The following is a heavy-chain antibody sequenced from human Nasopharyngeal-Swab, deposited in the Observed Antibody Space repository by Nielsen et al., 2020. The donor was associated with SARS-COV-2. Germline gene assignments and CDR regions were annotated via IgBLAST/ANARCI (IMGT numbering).Heavy chain of an antibody. Sequence: SVKVSCKASGGTFSSYAISWVRQAPGQGLEWMGGIIPIFGTANYAQKFQGRVTITADKSTSTAYMELSSLRSEDTAVYYVARERTPRPPGIVVGLDAFDIWGQGTMVTVSS. CDR1: GGTFSSYA. V-gene: IGHV1-69*06. CDR3: ARERTPRPPGIVVGLDAFDI. CDR2: IIPIFGTA. D-gene: IGHD3-22*01. J-gene: IGHJ3*02.